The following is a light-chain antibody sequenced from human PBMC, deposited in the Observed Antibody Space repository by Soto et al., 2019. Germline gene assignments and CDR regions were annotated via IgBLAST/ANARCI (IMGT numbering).Light chain of an antibody. CDR1: QSVSGD. CDR3: QQYNNWPRT. Sequence: ETVMTQSPATPSASPGERTTLPCRASQSVSGDLAWYQQKHGQXPRXXIFAASTRATSVPARFTGSRSGTELTITINSLQSEDCEIYDCQQYNNWPRTFGQGTKVDIK. V-gene: IGKV3-15*01. J-gene: IGKJ1*01. CDR2: AAS.